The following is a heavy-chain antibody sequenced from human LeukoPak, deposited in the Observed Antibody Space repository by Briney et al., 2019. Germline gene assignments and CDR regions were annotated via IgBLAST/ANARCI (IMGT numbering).Heavy chain of an antibody. Sequence: ASVKVSCKASGYTFTSYGISWVRQAPGQGLEWMGWISAYNGNTNYAQKLQGRVTMTTDTSTSTTYMELRSLRSDDTAVYYCARDERFGEFRYGMDVWGQGTTVTVSS. CDR1: GYTFTSYG. CDR3: ARDERFGEFRYGMDV. D-gene: IGHD3-10*01. CDR2: ISAYNGNT. V-gene: IGHV1-18*01. J-gene: IGHJ6*02.